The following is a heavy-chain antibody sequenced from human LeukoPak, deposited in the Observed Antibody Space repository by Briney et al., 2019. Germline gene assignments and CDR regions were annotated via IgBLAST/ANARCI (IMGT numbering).Heavy chain of an antibody. J-gene: IGHJ6*02. D-gene: IGHD3-10*01. Sequence: GGSLRLSCAASGFTFSSYSMNWVRQAPGKGLEWVSSISSSSSYIYYADSVKACFTISRDNAKTSLSLHMSSLRAEDTAIHYCAKVPYSDYGSGRPPFMDVWGQGTTVAVSS. CDR2: ISSSSSYI. CDR1: GFTFSSYS. V-gene: IGHV3-21*04. CDR3: AKVPYSDYGSGRPPFMDV.